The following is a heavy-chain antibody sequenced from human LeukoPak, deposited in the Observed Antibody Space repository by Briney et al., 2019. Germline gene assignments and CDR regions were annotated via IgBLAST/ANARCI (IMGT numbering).Heavy chain of an antibody. D-gene: IGHD2-15*01. CDR1: GYTFTSYD. J-gene: IGHJ5*02. V-gene: IGHV1-8*03. Sequence: ASVKVSCKASGYTFTSYDINWVRQATGQGLEWMGWMNPNSGNTGYAQKFQGRVTNTRNTSISTAYMELSSLRSEDTAVYYCARSGYCSGGGCYRFDPWGQGTLVTVSS. CDR3: ARSGYCSGGGCYRFDP. CDR2: MNPNSGNT.